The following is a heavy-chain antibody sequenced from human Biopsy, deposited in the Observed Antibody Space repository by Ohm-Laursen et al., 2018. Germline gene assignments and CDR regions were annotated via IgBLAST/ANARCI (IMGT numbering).Heavy chain of an antibody. CDR1: GGSISNNNYY. CDR3: ARDYDTSGYYYVS. D-gene: IGHD3-22*01. V-gene: IGHV4-39*01. Sequence: SETLSLTCPVSGGSISNNNYYWGWIRQPPGKGLEWIGSIFYRGSTHYKPSLKSRVNISVDTSKNQFSLKLNSVTAADMAVYYCARDYDTSGYYYVSWGQGTLVTVSS. J-gene: IGHJ5*02. CDR2: IFYRGST.